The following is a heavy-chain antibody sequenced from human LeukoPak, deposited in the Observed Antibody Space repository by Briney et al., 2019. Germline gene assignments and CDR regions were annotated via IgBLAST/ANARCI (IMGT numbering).Heavy chain of an antibody. CDR3: ARETYSSGHHGVDP. CDR1: GGSISSYY. V-gene: IGHV4-59*01. Sequence: PSETLSLTCTVSGGSISSYYWSWIRQPPGKGLEWIGYIYYSGSTNYNPSLKSRVTISVDTSKNQFSLKLSSVTAADTAVYYCARETYSSGHHGVDPWGQGTLVTASS. CDR2: IYYSGST. J-gene: IGHJ5*02. D-gene: IGHD6-19*01.